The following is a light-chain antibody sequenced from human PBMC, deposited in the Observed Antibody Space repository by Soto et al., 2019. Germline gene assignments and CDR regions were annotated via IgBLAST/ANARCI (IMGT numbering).Light chain of an antibody. CDR2: DAS. CDR1: QSISDY. CDR3: QQYYTYWHM. Sequence: DIPMTQSPSTLSASVGDRVIITGRASQSISDYLAWYQQKPGKAPKLLIYDASNLESGVPSTFSGSGSGTEFTLTISSLQPDDFATYYCQQYYTYWHMFGQGTRVEIK. J-gene: IGKJ1*01. V-gene: IGKV1-5*01.